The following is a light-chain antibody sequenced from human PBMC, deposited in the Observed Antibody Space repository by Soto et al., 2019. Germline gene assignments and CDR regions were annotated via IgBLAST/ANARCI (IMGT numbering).Light chain of an antibody. CDR2: RND. CDR3: AAWDDSLSAWV. J-gene: IGLJ3*02. CDR1: SSNIGSNY. V-gene: IGLV1-47*01. Sequence: QSVLTQPPSVSGTPGQRVTISCSGSSSNIGSNYVYWYQQLPGTAPKLLIYRNDQRPSGVPDRFSGSKSGTSASLAISGLRSEDEADYYCAAWDDSLSAWVFGGGTKLTV.